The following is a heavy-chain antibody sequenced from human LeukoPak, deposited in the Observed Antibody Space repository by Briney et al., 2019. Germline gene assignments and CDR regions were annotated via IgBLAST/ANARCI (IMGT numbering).Heavy chain of an antibody. CDR2: ISAYNGDT. CDR1: GYTFTNYG. J-gene: IGHJ4*02. D-gene: IGHD1-26*01. CDR3: ARDHGGGSFPPPYYF. V-gene: IGHV1-18*01. Sequence: GASVKVSCKASGYTFTNYGISWVRQAPGQGLEWMGWISAYNGDTNYAQKLQGRVTMTTDTSTSTAYMELRSLRSDDTAVFYRARDHGGGSFPPPYYFWGQGTLVTVSS.